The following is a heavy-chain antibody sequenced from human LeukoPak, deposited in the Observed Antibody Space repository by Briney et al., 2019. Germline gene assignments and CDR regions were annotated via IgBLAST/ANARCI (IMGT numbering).Heavy chain of an antibody. J-gene: IGHJ5*02. CDR3: AREVVVPAARFRAFNCFDP. Sequence: AETLFLSCAVYGGSFSCYYWSWIRQPPGKVLEWMGDINHSGSTKYNPSLKSRFTISVDTSKNQVSLKLSSVTAADTPVFYCAREVVVPAARFRAFNCFDPRGQGTLVTVSS. D-gene: IGHD2-2*01. CDR2: INHSGST. CDR1: GGSFSCYY. V-gene: IGHV4-34*01.